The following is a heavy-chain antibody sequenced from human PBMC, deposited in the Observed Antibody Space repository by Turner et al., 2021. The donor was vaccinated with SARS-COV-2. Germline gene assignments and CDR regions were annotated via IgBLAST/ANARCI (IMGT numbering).Heavy chain of an antibody. CDR2: IYHSGST. Sequence: QLQLQESGSGLVKPSQTLSLTCAVSGGSISSGGYSWSWIRQPPGKGLEWIGDIYHSGSTYYNPSLKSRVTISLDRSKNQFSLKLSSVTAADTAVYYCARVDYYYYGMDVWGQGTTVTVSS. CDR3: ARVDYYYYGMDV. J-gene: IGHJ6*02. CDR1: GGSISSGGYS. V-gene: IGHV4-30-2*01.